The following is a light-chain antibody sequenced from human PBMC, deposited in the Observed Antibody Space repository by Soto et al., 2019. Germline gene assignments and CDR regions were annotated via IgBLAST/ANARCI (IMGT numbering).Light chain of an antibody. CDR1: QSVSSSY. CDR3: PQHGSSPRT. J-gene: IGKJ1*01. Sequence: EIVLTQSPGTLSLSPGERATLSCRASQSVSSSYLAWYQQKPGQAPRLLIYGASSRATGIPDRFSGSGSGTDFTITISRLEPEDFAVYYCPQHGSSPRTFGQGTKVEIK. CDR2: GAS. V-gene: IGKV3-20*01.